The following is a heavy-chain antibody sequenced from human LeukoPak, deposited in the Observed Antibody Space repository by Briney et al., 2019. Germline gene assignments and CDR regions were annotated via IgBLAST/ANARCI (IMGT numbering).Heavy chain of an antibody. CDR1: GFTFGDYA. D-gene: IGHD6-19*01. CDR3: TRISSSGWSSVEY. Sequence: PGRSLRLSCTASGFTFGDYAMSWFRQAPGKELEWVGFIRSKAYGGTTEYAASVKGRFTISRDDSKSIAYLQMNSLKTEDTAVYYCTRISSSGWSSVEYWGQGTLVTVSS. J-gene: IGHJ4*02. V-gene: IGHV3-49*03. CDR2: IRSKAYGGTT.